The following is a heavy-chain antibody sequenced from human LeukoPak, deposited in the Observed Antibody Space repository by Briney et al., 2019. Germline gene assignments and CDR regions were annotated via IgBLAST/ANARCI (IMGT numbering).Heavy chain of an antibody. D-gene: IGHD1-1*01. V-gene: IGHV3-11*04. CDR2: ISSGGNTI. J-gene: IGHJ4*02. CDR3: ARDRTRETFDY. CDR1: GFTFSDYY. Sequence: GGSLRLSCAASGFTFSDYYMSWIRQAPGKGLEWVSFISSGGNTINYADSMKGRFTISRDNAKNSLYLQMNNLRAEDTAVYYCARDRTRETFDYWGRGTLVTVSS.